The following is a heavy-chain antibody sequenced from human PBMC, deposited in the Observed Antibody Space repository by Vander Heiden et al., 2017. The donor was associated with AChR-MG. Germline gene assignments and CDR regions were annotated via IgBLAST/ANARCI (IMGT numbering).Heavy chain of an antibody. Sequence: QVQLVESGGGVVQPGRSLRLSCAGSGFPFINFGMPWVRQAPGKGLEWVAVSSYDGSINYADSVKGRFTISRDNSKNTVYLQMNSLRAEDTALFYCVKDRGSYARSGMDVWGQGTTVTVS. CDR2: SSYDGSI. V-gene: IGHV3-30*18. D-gene: IGHD1-26*01. J-gene: IGHJ6*02. CDR1: GFPFINFG. CDR3: VKDRGSYARSGMDV.